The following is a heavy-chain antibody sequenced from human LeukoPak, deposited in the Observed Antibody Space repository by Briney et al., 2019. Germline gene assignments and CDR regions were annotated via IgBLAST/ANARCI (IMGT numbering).Heavy chain of an antibody. V-gene: IGHV3-15*01. CDR1: GFTFSNAW. Sequence: PGGSLRLSCAASGFTFSNAWMTWVRQAPGKGLEWVGLIKRKTDGGTTEYAAPVKGRFTISGDDSKNTLYLQMNSLKTEDTAVYYCTTMPYGYARDFDYWGQGALVTVSS. J-gene: IGHJ4*02. CDR2: IKRKTDGGTT. D-gene: IGHD5-18*01. CDR3: TTMPYGYARDFDY.